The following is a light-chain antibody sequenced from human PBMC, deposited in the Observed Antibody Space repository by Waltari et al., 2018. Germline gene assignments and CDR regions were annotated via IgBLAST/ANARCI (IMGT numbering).Light chain of an antibody. CDR2: DVS. V-gene: IGLV2-11*01. CDR1: SSDVGGYNY. J-gene: IGLJ2*01. Sequence: QSALTQPRSVSGSPGQSVTISCPGTSSDVGGYNYVSWYQQHPGKAPKRMIYDVSKRPSGVPDRFSGSKSGNTASLTISGLQAEDEADYYCCSYAGSYTWVFGGGTKLTVL. CDR3: CSYAGSYTWV.